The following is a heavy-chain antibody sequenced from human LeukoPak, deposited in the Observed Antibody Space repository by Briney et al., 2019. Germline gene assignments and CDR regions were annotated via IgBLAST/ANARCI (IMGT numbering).Heavy chain of an antibody. Sequence: PSETLSLTCTVSGGSISSYYWSWIRQPPAKGLEWIGYIYYSGGTNYNPSLKSRVTISVDTSKNQFSLKLSSVTAADTAVYYCATYYGSGSSYWYFDLWGRGTLVTVSS. CDR3: ATYYGSGSSYWYFDL. CDR2: IYYSGGT. V-gene: IGHV4-59*01. J-gene: IGHJ2*01. D-gene: IGHD3-10*01. CDR1: GGSISSYY.